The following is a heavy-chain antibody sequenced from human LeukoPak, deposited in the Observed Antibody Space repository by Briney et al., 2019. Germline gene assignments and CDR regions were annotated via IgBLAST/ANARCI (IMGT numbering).Heavy chain of an antibody. V-gene: IGHV3-23*01. Sequence: GGSLRLSCAASGFTFSSYAMSWVRQAPGQGLEWVSAISGSGGSTYYADSVKGRFTISRDNSKNTMYLQMNSLRAEDTAVYYCATETYYYGSGSNYLRPSFDLWGRGTLVTVSS. J-gene: IGHJ2*01. CDR3: ATETYYYGSGSNYLRPSFDL. CDR1: GFTFSSYA. D-gene: IGHD3-10*01. CDR2: ISGSGGST.